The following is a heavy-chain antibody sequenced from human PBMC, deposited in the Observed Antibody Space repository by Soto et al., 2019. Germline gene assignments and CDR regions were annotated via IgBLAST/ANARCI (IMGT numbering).Heavy chain of an antibody. CDR2: ISYDGSNK. D-gene: IGHD5-12*01. Sequence: PGGFLRLSCAASGFTFSSYGMHWVRQAPGKGLEWVAVISYDGSNKYYADSVKGRFTISRDNSKNTLYLQMNSLRAEDTAVYYCAKDAFGGGYAWSMDVWGQGTTVTVSS. V-gene: IGHV3-30*18. J-gene: IGHJ6*02. CDR3: AKDAFGGGYAWSMDV. CDR1: GFTFSSYG.